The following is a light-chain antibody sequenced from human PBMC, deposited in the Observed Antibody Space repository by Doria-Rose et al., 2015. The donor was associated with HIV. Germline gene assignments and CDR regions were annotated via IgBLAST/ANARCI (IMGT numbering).Light chain of an antibody. Sequence: TQSPCTLSLSPGERVTLSCRASQTVYSTYLAWYQHKPGQAPRLLIYDATRRATGIPDRFSGSGSGRDFTLTISRLEPEDFAVYYCQQYSTSPETFGQGTKVQF. J-gene: IGKJ1*01. CDR1: QTVYSTY. CDR2: DAT. CDR3: QQYSTSPET. V-gene: IGKV3-20*01.